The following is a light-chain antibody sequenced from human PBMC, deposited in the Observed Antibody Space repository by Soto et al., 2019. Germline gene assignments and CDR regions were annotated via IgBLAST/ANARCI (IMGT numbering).Light chain of an antibody. V-gene: IGKV3-11*01. CDR3: PQRNNWPRT. J-gene: IGKJ2*01. Sequence: EIVLTQSPATLSLSPGERATLSCRASQSVSSYLAWYQQKPGQAPRLLIYGASNRAAGIPARFSGSGSGTVFTLTISSLEPEDFAVYYCPQRNNWPRTFGQGTKLEIK. CDR2: GAS. CDR1: QSVSSY.